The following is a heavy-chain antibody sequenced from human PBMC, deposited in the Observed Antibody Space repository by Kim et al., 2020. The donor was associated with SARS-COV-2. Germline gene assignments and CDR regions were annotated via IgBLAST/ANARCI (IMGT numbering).Heavy chain of an antibody. CDR2: ISGSGGST. CDR1: GFTFSSYA. D-gene: IGHD3-22*01. V-gene: IGHV3-23*01. J-gene: IGHJ4*02. Sequence: GGSLRLSCAASGFTFSSYAMSWVRQAPGKGLEWVSAISGSGGSTYYADSVKGRFTISRDNSKNTLYLQMNSLRAEDTAVYYCARMYYYDSSGLFFDYWGQGTLVTVSS. CDR3: ARMYYYDSSGLFFDY.